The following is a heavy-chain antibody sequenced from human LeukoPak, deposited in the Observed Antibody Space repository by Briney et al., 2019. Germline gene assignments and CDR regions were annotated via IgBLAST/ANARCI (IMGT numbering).Heavy chain of an antibody. CDR2: IYHSGST. V-gene: IGHV4-38-2*02. CDR1: GYSISSGYY. CDR3: ARDVLGGYSYGSPQPYYMDV. D-gene: IGHD5-18*01. J-gene: IGHJ6*03. Sequence: PSETLSLTCAVSGYSISSGYYWGWIRQPPGKGLEWIGSIYHSGSTNYNPSLKSRVTISVDTSKNQFSLKLSSVTAADTAVYYCARDVLGGYSYGSPQPYYMDVWGKGTTVTVSS.